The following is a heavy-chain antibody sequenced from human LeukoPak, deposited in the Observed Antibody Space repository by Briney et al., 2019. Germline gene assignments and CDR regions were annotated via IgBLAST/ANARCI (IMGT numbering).Heavy chain of an antibody. D-gene: IGHD6-13*01. CDR2: IYYSGST. Sequence: PSETLSLTCTVSGGSISSGGYSWSWIRQHPGKGLEWIGYIYYSGSTYYNPSLKSRVTISVDTSKNQFSLKLSSVTAADTAVYYCARLRSSPHFDYWGQGTLVTVSS. J-gene: IGHJ4*02. CDR3: ARLRSSPHFDY. V-gene: IGHV4-31*03. CDR1: GGSISSGGYS.